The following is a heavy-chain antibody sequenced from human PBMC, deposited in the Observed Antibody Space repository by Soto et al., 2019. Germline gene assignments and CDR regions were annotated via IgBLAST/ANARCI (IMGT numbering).Heavy chain of an antibody. Sequence: ASETLSLTCTVSGGSISSGGYYWSWIRQHPGKGLEWIGYIYYSGSTFYNPSLRSRLTISVDTSKNQFSLKLSSVTAADTAVYYCARIYSGDDCFDSWGQGTLVTVSS. J-gene: IGHJ4*02. V-gene: IGHV4-31*03. CDR1: GGSISSGGYY. CDR3: ARIYSGDDCFDS. D-gene: IGHD5-12*01. CDR2: IYYSGST.